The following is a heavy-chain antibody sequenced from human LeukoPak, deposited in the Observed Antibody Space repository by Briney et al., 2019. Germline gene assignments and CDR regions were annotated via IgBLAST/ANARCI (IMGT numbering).Heavy chain of an antibody. CDR2: IGAGGGSI. Sequence: GGSLRLSCAASGFTLSSYAMSWVRQAPGKGLEWVSGIGAGGGSIFYADSVKGRLTISRDNSKNTLYLQMKSLRPEDTAVYYCAKDRWELVGAGIDYWGQGTLVTVSS. V-gene: IGHV3-23*01. CDR1: GFTLSSYA. D-gene: IGHD3-10*01. CDR3: AKDRWELVGAGIDY. J-gene: IGHJ4*02.